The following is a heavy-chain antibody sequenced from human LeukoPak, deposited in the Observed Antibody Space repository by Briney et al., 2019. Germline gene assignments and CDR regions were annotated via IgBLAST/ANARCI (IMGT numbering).Heavy chain of an antibody. D-gene: IGHD5-18*01. Sequence: SETLSLTCTVSGGSVSSSNYFWAWIRRPPGKGLEWIGYIYYSGSTNYNPSLKSRVTISVDTSKNQFSLKLSSVTAADTAVYYCATNRYGAFDYWGQGTLVTVSS. J-gene: IGHJ4*02. V-gene: IGHV4-61*01. CDR3: ATNRYGAFDY. CDR1: GGSVSSSNYF. CDR2: IYYSGST.